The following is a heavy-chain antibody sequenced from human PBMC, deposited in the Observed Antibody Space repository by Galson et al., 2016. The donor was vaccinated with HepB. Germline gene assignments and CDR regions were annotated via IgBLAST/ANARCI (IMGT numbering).Heavy chain of an antibody. D-gene: IGHD6-19*01. CDR3: ARDGSGWLFDS. CDR2: IKRDGSEK. J-gene: IGHJ4*02. V-gene: IGHV3-7*01. Sequence: SLRLSCAASGFTFSNYWMSWVRQPPGEGLEWVGNIKRDGSEKYYVDSVKGRFTISRDNAKNSLYLQMNSLSAEDTAVYYCARDGSGWLFDSWGQGTLVTVSS. CDR1: GFTFSNYW.